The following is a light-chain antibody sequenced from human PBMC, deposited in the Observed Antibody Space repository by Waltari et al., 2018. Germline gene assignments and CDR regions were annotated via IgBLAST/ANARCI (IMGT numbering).Light chain of an antibody. J-gene: IGKJ1*01. CDR3: QQYNRFSP. V-gene: IGKV1-5*01. CDR1: EAINKW. CDR2: DAS. Sequence: DTQLSQFPSTLAASAGDRVTTTCRAREAINKWLAWYQQKPGKAPKVLIYDASTLQSGVPSRFSGSGSGTEFTLTIDSLQPDDFATYYCQQYNRFSPFGQGTNVEVK.